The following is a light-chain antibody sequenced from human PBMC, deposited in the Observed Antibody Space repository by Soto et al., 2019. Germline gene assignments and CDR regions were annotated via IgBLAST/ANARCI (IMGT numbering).Light chain of an antibody. V-gene: IGKV1-9*01. CDR2: GAS. J-gene: IGKJ4*01. CDR3: QQPNSV. Sequence: IQLTQSPSSVAASVGDRGTITCRASQGISSYLAWYQQKPGKAPKLLIYGASTLQRGVPSRFSGSGSGTDFTLTISSLQPEDFATYYCQQPNSVFGGGTKVEIK. CDR1: QGISSY.